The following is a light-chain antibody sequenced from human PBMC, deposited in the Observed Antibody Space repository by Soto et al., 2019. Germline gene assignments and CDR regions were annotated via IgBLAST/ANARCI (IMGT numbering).Light chain of an antibody. CDR3: SSHTSSSPYV. J-gene: IGLJ1*01. CDR2: EVS. Sequence: SALTQPASVSGSPGQSITISCTGTRSDVGGYNYVSWYQQHPGKAPKLMIYEVSNRPSGVSNRFSGSKSGNTASLTISGLQAEDEADYYCSSHTSSSPYVFGTGTKLTVL. V-gene: IGLV2-14*01. CDR1: RSDVGGYNY.